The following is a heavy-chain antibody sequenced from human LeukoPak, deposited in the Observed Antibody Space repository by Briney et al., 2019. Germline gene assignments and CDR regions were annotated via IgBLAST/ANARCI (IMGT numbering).Heavy chain of an antibody. D-gene: IGHD3-16*02. CDR2: IYYSGST. J-gene: IGHJ4*02. CDR1: GGSVSSGSYY. V-gene: IGHV4-61*01. Sequence: PSETLSLTCTVSGGSVSSGSYYWSWTRQPPGKGLEWIGYIYYSGSTNYNPSLKSRVTISVDTSKNQFSLKLSSVTAADTAVYYCGSEGMITFGGVIVMGGGYFDYWGQGTLVTVSS. CDR3: GSEGMITFGGVIVMGGGYFDY.